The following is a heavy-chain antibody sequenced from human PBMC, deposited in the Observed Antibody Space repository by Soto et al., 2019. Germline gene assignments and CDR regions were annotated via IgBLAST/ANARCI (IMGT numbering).Heavy chain of an antibody. V-gene: IGHV5-51*01. D-gene: IGHD3-9*01. J-gene: IGHJ4*02. CDR3: ARLWNYFDTGAYYFDY. CDR1: EYSFTRFW. CDR2: IYPGDSDT. Sequence: EVQLVQSGADVKKPGESLKISCKGSEYSFTRFWIAWVSQTPGKGLEWMGSIYPGDSDTRYSPSFQGQVSISADKSISTAYLQWNSLKASDTAMYYCARLWNYFDTGAYYFDYWGQGTLVSVSS.